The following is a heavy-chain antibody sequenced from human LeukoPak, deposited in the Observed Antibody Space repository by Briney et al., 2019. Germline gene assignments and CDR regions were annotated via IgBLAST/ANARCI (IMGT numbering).Heavy chain of an antibody. CDR1: GFTFSSYA. J-gene: IGHJ4*02. CDR2: ISYDGSNK. Sequence: PGGSLRLSCAASGFTFSSYAMHWVRQAPGKGLEWVAVISYDGSNKYYADSVKGRFTISRDNSKNTQYLQMNSLRAEDTAVYYCARVFGDYVFDYWGQGTLVTASS. CDR3: ARVFGDYVFDY. V-gene: IGHV3-30-3*01. D-gene: IGHD4-17*01.